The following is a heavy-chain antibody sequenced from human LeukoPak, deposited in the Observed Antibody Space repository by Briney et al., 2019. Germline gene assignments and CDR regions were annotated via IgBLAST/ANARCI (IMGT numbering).Heavy chain of an antibody. CDR3: AKEGPPGGYDFWSGYYSRDYYYYYYYMDV. CDR1: GFTFSSYA. D-gene: IGHD3-3*01. J-gene: IGHJ6*03. CDR2: ISGSGGST. Sequence: GGSLRLSCAASGFTFSSYAMSWVRQAPGKGLEWVSAISGSGGSTYYADSVKGRFTTSRDNSKNTLYLQMNSLRAEDTAVYYCAKEGPPGGYDFWSGYYSRDYYYYYYYMDVWGKGTTVTVSS. V-gene: IGHV3-23*01.